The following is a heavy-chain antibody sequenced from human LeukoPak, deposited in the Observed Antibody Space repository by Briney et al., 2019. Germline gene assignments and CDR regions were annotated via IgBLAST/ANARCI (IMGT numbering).Heavy chain of an antibody. CDR2: IYHSGST. J-gene: IGHJ4*02. Sequence: SETLSLTSAVSGGSISSGGYSCSWIRQPPGKGLEWIGYIYHSGSTFYNPSLKSRVTISVDRSKNRFSLKLSSVTAADTAVYYCARFLKNYYDSSGYYSSWYYFDYWGQGTLVTVSS. CDR1: GGSISSGGYS. CDR3: ARFLKNYYDSSGYYSSWYYFDY. D-gene: IGHD3-22*01. V-gene: IGHV4-30-2*01.